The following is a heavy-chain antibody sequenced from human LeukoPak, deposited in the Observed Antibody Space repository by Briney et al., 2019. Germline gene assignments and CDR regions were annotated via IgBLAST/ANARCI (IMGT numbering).Heavy chain of an antibody. J-gene: IGHJ4*02. CDR3: ARVAPGLDY. CDR1: GFTFSSYS. Sequence: GGSLRLSCAASGFTFSSYSMNWVRQAPGKGLEWVSYISSSSSTIYYADSVKGRFTISRDNAENSLYLQMNSLRDDDTAVYYCARVAPGLDYWGQGTLVTVSS. CDR2: ISSSSSTI. V-gene: IGHV3-48*02.